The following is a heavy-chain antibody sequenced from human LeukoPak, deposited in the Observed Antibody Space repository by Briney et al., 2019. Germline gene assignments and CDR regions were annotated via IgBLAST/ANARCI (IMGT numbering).Heavy chain of an antibody. Sequence: PSETLSLTCAVYGGSFSGYYWSWIRQSPGKGLEWIGEINHSGSTNYNPSLKRRVSISVDTSKNQFSLKLSSVTAADTAVYFCARGAHRCSSTSCYPHGFDPWGQGTLVTVSS. CDR2: INHSGST. V-gene: IGHV4-34*01. D-gene: IGHD2-2*01. J-gene: IGHJ5*02. CDR3: ARGAHRCSSTSCYPHGFDP. CDR1: GGSFSGYY.